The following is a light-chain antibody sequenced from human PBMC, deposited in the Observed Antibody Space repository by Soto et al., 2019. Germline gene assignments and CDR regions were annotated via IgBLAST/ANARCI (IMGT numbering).Light chain of an antibody. J-gene: IGKJ5*01. Sequence: EIVLRQSPGTLSLSPGERATLSCRASQSVSSSYLAWYQQKPGQAPRLLIYGASSRATGIPDRFSGSGSGTDFTRTISSLEPEDAAVYDCQQYDSSPITFGQGTRLEIK. CDR3: QQYDSSPIT. V-gene: IGKV3-20*01. CDR2: GAS. CDR1: QSVSSSY.